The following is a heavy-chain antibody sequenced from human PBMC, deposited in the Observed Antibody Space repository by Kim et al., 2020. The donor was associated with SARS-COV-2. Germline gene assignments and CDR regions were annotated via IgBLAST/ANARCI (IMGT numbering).Heavy chain of an antibody. CDR2: VSPTGTT. J-gene: IGHJ4*02. D-gene: IGHD2-2*02. Sequence: SETLSLTCTVSGGSISTYWSWIRQFPGKELEWIGYVSPTGTTLYNPSLKSRLSISVYTSNNQFFLNLNSVTTADTAIYYCARGGQYTTTFDSWGQGTLGT. V-gene: IGHV4-59*01. CDR1: GGSISTY. CDR3: ARGGQYTTTFDS.